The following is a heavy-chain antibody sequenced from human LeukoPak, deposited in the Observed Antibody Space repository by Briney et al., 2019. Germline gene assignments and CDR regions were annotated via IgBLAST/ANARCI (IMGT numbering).Heavy chain of an antibody. CDR1: GFTFSNYA. Sequence: GGSLRLSCAASGFTFSNYARNWIRQAPGKGLEWVATISGVGDSTYYAGSVKGRFTMSRDNSKNTVYLQMTSLRVEDTAIYYCAKRADGCSGVSCYYYYMDVWGKGTTVTVSS. V-gene: IGHV3-23*01. D-gene: IGHD2-15*01. J-gene: IGHJ6*03. CDR2: ISGVGDST. CDR3: AKRADGCSGVSCYYYYMDV.